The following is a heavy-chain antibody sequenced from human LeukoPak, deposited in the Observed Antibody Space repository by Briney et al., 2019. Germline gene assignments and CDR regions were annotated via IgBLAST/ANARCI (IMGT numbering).Heavy chain of an antibody. CDR2: IRGSGGST. CDR3: AKGYYYDSSDYYPNYNMDV. V-gene: IGHV3-23*01. D-gene: IGHD3-22*01. CDR1: GFTFRSYG. Sequence: GGSLRLSCAASGFTFRSYGMSWVRQAPGKGLEWVSAIRGSGGSTYYADSVKGRFTISRDNSKNTLYLQMNSLRAEDTAVYYCAKGYYYDSSDYYPNYNMDVWGKGTTVTVSS. J-gene: IGHJ6*03.